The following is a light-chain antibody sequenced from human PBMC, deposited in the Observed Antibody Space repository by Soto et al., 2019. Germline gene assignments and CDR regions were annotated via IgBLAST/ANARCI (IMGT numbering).Light chain of an antibody. CDR2: AAS. J-gene: IGKJ4*01. V-gene: IGKV1-39*01. Sequence: DIQMTQSPSSLSASVGDRITITCRGSQSISTSLNWYQQKPGKPPKLLIYAASTLQSGVPSRFTGSGSGTDFTLTISSLQPEDFATYYCQQSYSTPLTFGGGTKVEIK. CDR3: QQSYSTPLT. CDR1: QSISTS.